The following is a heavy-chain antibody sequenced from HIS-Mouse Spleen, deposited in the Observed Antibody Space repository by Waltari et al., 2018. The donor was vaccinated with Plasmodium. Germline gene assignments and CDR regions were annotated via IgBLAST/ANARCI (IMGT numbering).Heavy chain of an antibody. J-gene: IGHJ6*02. CDR1: GFTFSSYD. V-gene: IGHV3-13*01. D-gene: IGHD1-26*01. CDR2: IGTAGDT. CDR3: ARSYSGSYYRYYGMDV. Sequence: EVQLVESGGGLVQPGGSLRLSCAASGFTFSSYDMPWVRQATGKGLEWVSAIGTAGDTYYPGSVKGRFTISRENAKNSLYLQMNSLRAGDTAVYYCARSYSGSYYRYYGMDVWGQGTTVTVSS.